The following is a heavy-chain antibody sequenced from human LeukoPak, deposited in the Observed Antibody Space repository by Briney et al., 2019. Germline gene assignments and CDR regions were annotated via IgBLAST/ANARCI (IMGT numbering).Heavy chain of an antibody. V-gene: IGHV6-1*01. CDR1: GDSVSSNSAA. J-gene: IGHJ6*03. D-gene: IGHD1-1*01. Sequence: SQTLSLTCAISGDSVSSNSAAWNWIRQSPSRGLEWLGRTYYRSKWYNDYAVSVKSRITINPDTSKNQFSPQLNSVTPEDTAVYYCARERGTPRLGYYYYMDVWGKGTTVTISS. CDR3: ARERGTPRLGYYYYMDV. CDR2: TYYRSKWYN.